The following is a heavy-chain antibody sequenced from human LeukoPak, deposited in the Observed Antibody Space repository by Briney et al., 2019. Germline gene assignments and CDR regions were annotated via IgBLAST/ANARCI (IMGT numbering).Heavy chain of an antibody. CDR3: ASRLYGSGRDLGAFDI. CDR1: GYTFTSYA. J-gene: IGHJ3*02. CDR2: TNAGNGNT. D-gene: IGHD3-10*01. Sequence: ASVKVSCKASGYTFTSYAMHWVRQAPGQRLEWMGWTNAGNGNTKYSQKFQGRVTITRDTSASTAYMELSSLRSEDTAVYYCASRLYGSGRDLGAFDIWGQGTMVTVSS. V-gene: IGHV1-3*01.